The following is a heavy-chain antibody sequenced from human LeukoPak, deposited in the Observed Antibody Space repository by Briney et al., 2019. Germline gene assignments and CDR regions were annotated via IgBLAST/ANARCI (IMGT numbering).Heavy chain of an antibody. CDR3: ARDPEGFGATYFDY. J-gene: IGHJ4*02. D-gene: IGHD3-16*01. CDR1: GFTFSSYS. V-gene: IGHV3-21*01. Sequence: GGSLRPSCAASGFTFSSYSMNWVRQAPGKGLEWVSSISSSSSHIYYADSVKGRFTISRDNAKNSFYLQMNSLRAEDTAVFYCARDPEGFGATYFDYWGQGTLVTVSS. CDR2: ISSSSSHI.